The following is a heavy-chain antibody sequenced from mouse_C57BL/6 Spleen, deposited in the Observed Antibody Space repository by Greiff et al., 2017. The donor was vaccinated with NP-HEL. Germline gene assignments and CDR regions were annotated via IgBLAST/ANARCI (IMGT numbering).Heavy chain of an antibody. D-gene: IGHD2-3*01. V-gene: IGHV1-81*01. CDR2: IYPRSGNT. J-gene: IGHJ2*01. Sequence: VKLMESGAELARPGASVKLSCKASGYTFTSYGISWVKQRTGQGLEWIGEIYPRSGNTYYNEKFKGKATLTADKSSSTAYMELRSLTSEDSAVYFCARDGYSQYYFDYWGQGTTLTVSS. CDR3: ARDGYSQYYFDY. CDR1: GYTFTSYG.